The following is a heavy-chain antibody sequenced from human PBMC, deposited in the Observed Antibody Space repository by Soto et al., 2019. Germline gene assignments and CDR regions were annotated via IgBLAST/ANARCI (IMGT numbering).Heavy chain of an antibody. CDR3: ATHSSGWTNYYYYYMDV. CDR1: GFTVSSNY. CDR2: IYSGGST. J-gene: IGHJ6*03. D-gene: IGHD6-25*01. Sequence: PGGSLRLSCAASGFTVSSNYMSWVRQAPGKGLEWVSVIYSGGSTYYADSVKGRFTISRDNSKNTLYLQMNSLRAEDTAVYYCATHSSGWTNYYYYYMDVWGKGTTVTVSS. V-gene: IGHV3-66*01.